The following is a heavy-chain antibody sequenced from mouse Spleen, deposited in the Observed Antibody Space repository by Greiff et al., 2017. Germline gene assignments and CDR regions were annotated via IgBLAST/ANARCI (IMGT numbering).Heavy chain of an antibody. CDR3: ARAIITTVDY. CDR2: IYPGNGDT. Sequence: LQQPGAELVKPGASVKMSCKASGYTFTSYNMHWVKQTPGQGLEWIGAIYPGNGDTSYNQKFKGKATLTADKSSSTAYMQLSSLTSEDSAVYYCARAIITTVDYWGQGTTLTVSS. D-gene: IGHD1-1*01. CDR1: GYTFTSYN. V-gene: IGHV1-12*01. J-gene: IGHJ2*01.